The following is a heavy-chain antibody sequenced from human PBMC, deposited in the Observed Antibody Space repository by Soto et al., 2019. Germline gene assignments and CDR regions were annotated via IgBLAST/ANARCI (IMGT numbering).Heavy chain of an antibody. Sequence: EVQLVESGGGLVQPGRSLRLSCAASGFTFDDYAMHWVRQAPGKGLEWVSGISWNSGSIGYADSVKGRFTISRDNAKNSLYLQMNSLRAEDTALYYCAKGPAVTTVGDYWGQGTLVTVSS. V-gene: IGHV3-9*01. CDR1: GFTFDDYA. CDR3: AKGPAVTTVGDY. D-gene: IGHD4-4*01. CDR2: ISWNSGSI. J-gene: IGHJ4*02.